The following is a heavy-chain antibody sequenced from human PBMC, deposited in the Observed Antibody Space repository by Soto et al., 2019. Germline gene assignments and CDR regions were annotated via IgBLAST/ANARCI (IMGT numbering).Heavy chain of an antibody. CDR2: ISSSGGTI. CDR1: GFSFSYYE. J-gene: IGHJ6*02. CDR3: ARDAFEIYYKFGLDV. V-gene: IGHV3-48*03. D-gene: IGHD3-10*01. Sequence: AGGSLRLSCAASGFSFSYYEMNCVRQTPGKGLEWLSYISSSGGTIKYADSVKGRFTISRDNAKNSLYLQMHSLRADDTAVYYCARDAFEIYYKFGLDVWGQGTPVTVSS.